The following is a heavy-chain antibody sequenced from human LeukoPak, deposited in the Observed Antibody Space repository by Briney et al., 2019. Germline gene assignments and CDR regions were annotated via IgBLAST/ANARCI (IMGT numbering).Heavy chain of an antibody. CDR1: GFTFSSYA. CDR3: AKHFLLWFGELGGFWPVLGIDAFDI. V-gene: IGHV3-23*01. Sequence: HAGGSLRLSCAASGFTFSSYAMSWVRQAPGKGLEWVSAISGSGGSTYYADSVKGRFTISRDNSKNTLYLQMNSLRAEDTAVYYCAKHFLLWFGELGGFWPVLGIDAFDIWGQGTMVTVSS. CDR2: ISGSGGST. D-gene: IGHD3-10*01. J-gene: IGHJ3*02.